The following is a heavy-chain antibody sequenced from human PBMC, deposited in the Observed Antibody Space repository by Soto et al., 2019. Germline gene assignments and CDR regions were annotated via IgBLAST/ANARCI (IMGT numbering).Heavy chain of an antibody. CDR2: TYYRSKWYN. CDR3: ARGSGTRAAAGYDLVDY. J-gene: IGHJ4*02. CDR1: GDSVSSNSAA. D-gene: IGHD6-13*01. Sequence: SQTLSLTCAISGDSVSSNSAAWNWIRQSPSRGLEWLGRTYYRSKWYNDYAVSVKSRITINPDTSKNQFSLQLNSVTPEDTAVYYCARGSGTRAAAGYDLVDYWGQGTLVTVSS. V-gene: IGHV6-1*01.